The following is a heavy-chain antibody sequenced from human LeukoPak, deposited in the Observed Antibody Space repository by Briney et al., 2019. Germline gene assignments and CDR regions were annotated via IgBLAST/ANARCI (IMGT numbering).Heavy chain of an antibody. Sequence: GGSLRLSCAASGFTFSSYSMNWVRQAPGKGLEWVSSISSSSSYIYYADSVKGRFTISRDNAKNSLYLQMNSLRAEDTAVYYCARDFAREFTIDYWGQGTLVTVSS. D-gene: IGHD3-10*01. CDR3: ARDFAREFTIDY. CDR1: GFTFSSYS. CDR2: ISSSSSYI. J-gene: IGHJ4*02. V-gene: IGHV3-21*01.